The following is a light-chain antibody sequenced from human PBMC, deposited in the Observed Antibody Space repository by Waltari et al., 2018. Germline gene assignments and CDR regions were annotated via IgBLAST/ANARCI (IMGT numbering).Light chain of an antibody. CDR3: QQYSSYPTWT. CDR1: QSISSG. CDR2: KAS. J-gene: IGKJ1*01. V-gene: IGKV1-5*03. Sequence: DIQMTQSPSTLSASVGDRVTITCRASQSISSGLAWYQQKPGKAPKLLIYKASNLESGVASRFSGSGSGTEFALTISSLQPDDFATYYCQQYSSYPTWTFGQGTKVEIK.